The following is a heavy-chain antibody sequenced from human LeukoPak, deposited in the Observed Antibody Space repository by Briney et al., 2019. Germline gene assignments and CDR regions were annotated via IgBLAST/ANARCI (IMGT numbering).Heavy chain of an antibody. CDR1: GFTLSGSA. D-gene: IGHD3-10*01. CDR3: TRQGSIRGVIIYGMDV. Sequence: PGGSLKLSCAASGFTLSGSAMHWVHQASGKGLEWVGRIRTRANSDATAYGASVKGRFTISRDDSKNTAYLQMNSLKTEDTAVYYCTRQGSIRGVIIYGMDVWGQGTTVTVSS. V-gene: IGHV3-73*01. CDR2: IRTRANSDAT. J-gene: IGHJ6*02.